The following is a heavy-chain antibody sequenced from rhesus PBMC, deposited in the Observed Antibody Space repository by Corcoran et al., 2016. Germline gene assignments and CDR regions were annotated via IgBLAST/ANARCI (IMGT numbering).Heavy chain of an antibody. J-gene: IGHJ4*01. V-gene: IGHV1S2*01. D-gene: IGHD2-21*01. CDR1: GYTFTDYY. CDR3: ARVCTGSGFHAWGDY. CDR2: INPYNGNT. Sequence: QVQLVQSGAEVKKPGSSLKVSCRASGYTFTDYYMHWVRQAPRQGLEWMGWINPYNGNTKYAQQFPGRVTMTRDTSTSTAYMALGSLGSEDTAVYYCARVCTGSGFHAWGDYWGQGVLVTVSS.